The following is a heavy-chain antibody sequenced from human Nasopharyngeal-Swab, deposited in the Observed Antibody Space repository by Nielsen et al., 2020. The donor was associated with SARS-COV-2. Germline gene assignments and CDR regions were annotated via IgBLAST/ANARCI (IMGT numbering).Heavy chain of an antibody. CDR1: EFTFSNYW. J-gene: IGHJ4*02. D-gene: IGHD3-3*01. CDR2: INSDGSTT. CDR3: ARDRTDYDFWSHYYTYYLDF. V-gene: IGHV3-74*01. Sequence: GESLKISCAASEFTFSNYWMHWVRQAPGKGLVWVSRINSDGSTTNYADSVKGRFTISRDNAKNSLFLQMNSLRAEDTAVYYCARDRTDYDFWSHYYTYYLDFWGQGTLVTVSS.